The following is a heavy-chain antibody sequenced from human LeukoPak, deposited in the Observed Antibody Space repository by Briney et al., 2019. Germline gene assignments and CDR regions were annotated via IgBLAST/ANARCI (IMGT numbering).Heavy chain of an antibody. V-gene: IGHV4-59*08. Sequence: PSETLSLTCTVSGGSISSYYWSWIRQPPGKGLEWIGSIYYSGSTYYNPSLKSRVTISVDTSKNQFSLKLSSVTAADTAVYYCARMYSSSSNWFDPWGQGTLVTVSS. D-gene: IGHD6-6*01. CDR3: ARMYSSSSNWFDP. CDR2: IYYSGST. CDR1: GGSISSYY. J-gene: IGHJ5*02.